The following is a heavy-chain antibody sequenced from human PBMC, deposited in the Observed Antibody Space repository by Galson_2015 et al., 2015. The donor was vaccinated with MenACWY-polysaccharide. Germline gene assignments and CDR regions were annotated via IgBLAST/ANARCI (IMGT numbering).Heavy chain of an antibody. CDR2: MNPNSGNT. D-gene: IGHD6-19*01. Sequence: SVKVSCKASGYTFTSYDINWVRQATGQGLEWMGWMNPNSGNTGYAQKFQGRVTMTRNTSISTAYMELSSLRSEDTAVYYCARGGGIAVAGPRRRPEDVRGQGTTVTVSS. J-gene: IGHJ6*02. V-gene: IGHV1-8*01. CDR1: GYTFTSYD. CDR3: ARGGGIAVAGPRRRPEDV.